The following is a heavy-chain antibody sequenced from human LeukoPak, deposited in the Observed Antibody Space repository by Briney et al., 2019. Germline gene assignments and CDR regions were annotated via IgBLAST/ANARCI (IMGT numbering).Heavy chain of an antibody. Sequence: PGGSLRLSCTASGFTFSDYYMSWIRQTPGKRLEWLSYISTRDNTIQYADSVKGRFTISRDNANNSVFLQMNNLRAEDSAIYYCARGARWAYYFDYWGQGSLVTVSS. CDR2: ISTRDNTI. CDR1: GFTFSDYY. V-gene: IGHV3-11*01. D-gene: IGHD4-23*01. J-gene: IGHJ4*02. CDR3: ARGARWAYYFDY.